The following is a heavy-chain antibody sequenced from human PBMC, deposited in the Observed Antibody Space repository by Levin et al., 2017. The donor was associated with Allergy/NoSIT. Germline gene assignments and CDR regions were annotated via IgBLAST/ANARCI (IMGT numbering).Heavy chain of an antibody. J-gene: IGHJ6*03. CDR3: ARLVDDNYYYYMDV. D-gene: IGHD3-22*01. CDR1: GGTFSSYA. CDR2: IIPIFGTA. Sequence: SVKVSCKASGGTFSSYAISWVRQAPGQGLEWMGGIIPIFGTANYAQKFQGRVTITADKSTSTAYMELSSLRSEDTAVYYCARLVDDNYYYYMDVWGKGTTVTVSS. V-gene: IGHV1-69*06.